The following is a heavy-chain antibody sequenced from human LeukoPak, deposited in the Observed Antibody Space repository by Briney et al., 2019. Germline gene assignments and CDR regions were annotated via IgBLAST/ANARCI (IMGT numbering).Heavy chain of an antibody. J-gene: IGHJ3*02. CDR3: ARAVAGTSDAFDI. V-gene: IGHV1-18*01. Sequence: AAVKVSCKASGYTFTSYGISWVRQAPGQGLAWMGWISAYNGNTNYAQKLQGRVTMTTDTSTSTAYMELRSLRSDDTAVYYCARAVAGTSDAFDIWGQGTMVTVSS. CDR2: ISAYNGNT. CDR1: GYTFTSYG. D-gene: IGHD6-19*01.